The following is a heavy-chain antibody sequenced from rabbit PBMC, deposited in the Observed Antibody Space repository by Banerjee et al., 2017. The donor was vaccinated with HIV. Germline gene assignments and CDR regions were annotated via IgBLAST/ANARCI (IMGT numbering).Heavy chain of an antibody. CDR3: ARNDFSSAWGADL. CDR1: GFDFSSNA. Sequence: QEQLVESGGGLVQPEGSLTLTCKASGFDFSSNAMCWVRQAPGKGPEWIACIYNSDGSTYYASWVNGRFTISRSTSLNTVTLQMTSLTAADTATYFCARNDFSSAWGADLWGPGTLVTVS. J-gene: IGHJ4*01. V-gene: IGHV1S47*01. D-gene: IGHD4-1*01. CDR2: IYNSDGST.